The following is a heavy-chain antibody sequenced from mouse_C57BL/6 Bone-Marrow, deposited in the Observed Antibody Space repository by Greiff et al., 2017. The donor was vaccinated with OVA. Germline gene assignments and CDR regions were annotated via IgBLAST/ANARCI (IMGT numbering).Heavy chain of an antibody. J-gene: IGHJ4*01. CDR2: ILPGSGST. CDR1: GYTFTGYW. CDR3: ARGAYYYGSSYPYYNAMDY. D-gene: IGHD1-1*01. V-gene: IGHV1-9*01. Sequence: QVHVKQSGAELMKPGASVKLSCKATGYTFTGYWIEWVKQRPGHGLEWIGEILPGSGSTNYNEKFKGKATFTADTSSNTAYMQLSSLTTEDSAIYYGARGAYYYGSSYPYYNAMDYWGQGTSLTVSS.